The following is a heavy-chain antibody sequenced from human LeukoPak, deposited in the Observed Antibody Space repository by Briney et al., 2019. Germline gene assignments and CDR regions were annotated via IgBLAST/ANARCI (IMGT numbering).Heavy chain of an antibody. D-gene: IGHD6-13*01. CDR3: AKEAGSSWSRLIDAFDI. V-gene: IGHV3-30*18. J-gene: IGHJ3*02. CDR1: GFTFSTYG. Sequence: GGSLRLSCAASGFTFSTYGMHWVRQAPGKGLEWVAVISYDGSNKYYADSVKGRFTISRDNSKNTLYLQMNSLRAEDTAVYYCAKEAGSSWSRLIDAFDIWGQGTMVTVSS. CDR2: ISYDGSNK.